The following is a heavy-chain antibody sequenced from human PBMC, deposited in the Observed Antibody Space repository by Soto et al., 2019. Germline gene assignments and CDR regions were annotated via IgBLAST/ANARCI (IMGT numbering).Heavy chain of an antibody. D-gene: IGHD3-10*01. Sequence: QVQLVESGGGVVQPGRSLRLSCAASGFTFSSYGMHWVRQAPGKGLEWVAVISYDGSNKYYADSVKGRFTISRDNSKNTLYLQMNSLRTEDTAVYYCAKEKDAIVRGVDYFFDYWGQGTLVTVSS. CDR3: AKEKDAIVRGVDYFFDY. V-gene: IGHV3-30*18. CDR1: GFTFSSYG. CDR2: ISYDGSNK. J-gene: IGHJ4*02.